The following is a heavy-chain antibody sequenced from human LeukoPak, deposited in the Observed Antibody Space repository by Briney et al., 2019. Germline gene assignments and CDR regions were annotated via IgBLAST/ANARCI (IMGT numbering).Heavy chain of an antibody. CDR1: GFTFSSYA. V-gene: IGHV3-30-3*01. CDR3: ASSGIQLWTGYFDY. J-gene: IGHJ4*02. D-gene: IGHD5-18*01. Sequence: PGGSLRLSCAASGFTFSSYAMHWVRQAPGKGLEWVAVISYDGSNKYYADSVKGRFTISRDNSKNTLYLQMNSLRAEDTAVYYCASSGIQLWTGYFDYWGEGTLVTVSS. CDR2: ISYDGSNK.